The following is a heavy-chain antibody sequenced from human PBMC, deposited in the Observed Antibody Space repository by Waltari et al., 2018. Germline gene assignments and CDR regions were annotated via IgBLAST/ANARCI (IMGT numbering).Heavy chain of an antibody. J-gene: IGHJ4*02. CDR3: ARVLWGWPLDS. D-gene: IGHD7-27*01. V-gene: IGHV3-7*01. Sequence: EVQLVESGGGSVQPGGSLRLSCEASGFTFDIFWMSWVRQAPGKGLELVANIRQGGGEIYYVDSVKGRFTISRDNAKNSLFLQMNSLRAEDTGIYYCARVLWGWPLDSWGQGTLVTVSS. CDR2: IRQGGGEI. CDR1: GFTFDIFW.